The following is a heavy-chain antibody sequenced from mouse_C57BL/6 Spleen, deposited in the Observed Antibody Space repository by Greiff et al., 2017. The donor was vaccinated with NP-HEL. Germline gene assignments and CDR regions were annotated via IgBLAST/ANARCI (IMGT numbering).Heavy chain of an antibody. J-gene: IGHJ4*01. D-gene: IGHD1-1*01. CDR3: ASPYGSSLYYYAMDY. V-gene: IGHV1-72*01. CDR2: IDPNSGGT. CDR1: GYTFTSYW. Sequence: QVQLKQPGAELVKPGASVKLSCKASGYTFTSYWMHWVKQRPGRGLEWIGRIDPNSGGTKYNEKFKSKATLTVDKPSSTAYMQLSSLTSEDSAVYYCASPYGSSLYYYAMDYWGQGTSVTVSS.